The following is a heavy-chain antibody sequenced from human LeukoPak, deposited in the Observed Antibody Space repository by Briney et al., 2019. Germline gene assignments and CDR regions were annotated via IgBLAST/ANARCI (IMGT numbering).Heavy chain of an antibody. V-gene: IGHV1-46*01. CDR2: INPSGGST. D-gene: IGHD4-17*01. CDR1: GYTFTSYS. CDR3: VPTVTGRQS. Sequence: ASVKVSCKASGYTFTSYSMHWARQAPGQGLEWMGIINPSGGSTNYAQKFQGRVTMTRDTSTSTVYMELSSLRSEDTAVYYCVPTVTGRQSWGQGTLVTVSS. J-gene: IGHJ5*02.